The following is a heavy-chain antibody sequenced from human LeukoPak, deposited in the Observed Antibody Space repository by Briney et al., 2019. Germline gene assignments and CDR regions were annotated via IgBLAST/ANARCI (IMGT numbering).Heavy chain of an antibody. CDR1: GFVFRNYF. J-gene: IGHJ4*02. D-gene: IGHD3-3*01. V-gene: IGHV3-7*01. Sequence: GGSLRLSCAASGFVFRNYFMSWVRQAPGKGLEWVASIKNDGSERYYVDSVRGRYTISRDNTKNSLFLQMSSLRAEDAAVYYCATDRGWRTSGYYLYYFEYWGQGTLVTFSS. CDR2: IKNDGSER. CDR3: ATDRGWRTSGYYLYYFEY.